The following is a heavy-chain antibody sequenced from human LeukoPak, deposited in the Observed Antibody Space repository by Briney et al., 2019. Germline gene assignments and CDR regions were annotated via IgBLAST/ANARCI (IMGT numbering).Heavy chain of an antibody. CDR1: GGSISSYY. Sequence: PSENLSLTCTVSGGSISSYYWSWLRQPPGKGLEWIGYIYYSGSTNYHTSLKSRVTISVNTSKNQFSLKLSSVTAADTAVYYCARDTYYYDSSGYYDAFDIWGQGTMVTVSS. V-gene: IGHV4-59*01. J-gene: IGHJ3*02. CDR2: IYYSGST. CDR3: ARDTYYYDSSGYYDAFDI. D-gene: IGHD3-22*01.